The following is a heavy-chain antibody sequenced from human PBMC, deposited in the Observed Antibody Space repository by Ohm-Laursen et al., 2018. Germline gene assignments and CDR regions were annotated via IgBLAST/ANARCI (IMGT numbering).Heavy chain of an antibody. D-gene: IGHD3-10*01. CDR3: ARHYNSGTYPLDY. V-gene: IGHV4-59*08. J-gene: IGHJ4*01. Sequence: SETLSLTCTVSGGAISNYYWSWIRQPPGKGLEWIGHINYSGNTNYNPSLESRVTISVETSKNQFSLHLYSVTAADTAVYYCARHYNSGTYPLDYWGHGTLVTVSS. CDR2: INYSGNT. CDR1: GGAISNYY.